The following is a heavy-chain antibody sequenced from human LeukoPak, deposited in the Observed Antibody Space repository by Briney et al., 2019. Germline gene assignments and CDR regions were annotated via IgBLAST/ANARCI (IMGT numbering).Heavy chain of an antibody. CDR1: GGSINSSDHY. V-gene: IGHV4-39*07. CDR2: INHSGST. CDR3: ARKEHYDFWSGYYSFDY. Sequence: SETLSLTCTVSGGSINSSDHYWAWIRQPPGKGLEWIGEINHSGSTNYNPSLKSRVTISVDTSKNQFSLKLSSVTAADTAVYYCARKEHYDFWSGYYSFDYWGQGTLVTVSS. J-gene: IGHJ4*02. D-gene: IGHD3-3*01.